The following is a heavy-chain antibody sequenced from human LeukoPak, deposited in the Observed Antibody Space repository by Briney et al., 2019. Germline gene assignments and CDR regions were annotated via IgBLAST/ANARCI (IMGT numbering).Heavy chain of an antibody. CDR3: ARGGTPTYYYDSSGYSPFDY. CDR1: GDSVSSNSAA. J-gene: IGHJ4*02. V-gene: IGHV6-1*01. D-gene: IGHD3-22*01. Sequence: SQTLSPTCAISGDSVSSNSAAWNRIRQSPSRGLEWLGRTYYRSKWYNDYAVSVKSRITINPDTSKNQFSLQLNSVTPEDTAVYYCARGGTPTYYYDSSGYSPFDYWGQGTLVTVSS. CDR2: TYYRSKWYN.